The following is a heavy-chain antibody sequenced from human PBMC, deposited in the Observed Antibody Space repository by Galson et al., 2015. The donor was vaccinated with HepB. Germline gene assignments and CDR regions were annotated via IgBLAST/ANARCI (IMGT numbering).Heavy chain of an antibody. Sequence: SLRLSCATSGFTFSSYAMSWVRQAPGKGLEWVSAISGSGGSTYYADSVKGRFTISRDNSKNTLYLQMNSLRAEDTAVYYCAKEYYLKNNMVRGGSDYWGQGTLVTVSS. J-gene: IGHJ4*02. CDR2: ISGSGGST. CDR1: GFTFSSYA. V-gene: IGHV3-23*01. CDR3: AKEYYLKNNMVRGGSDY. D-gene: IGHD3-10*01.